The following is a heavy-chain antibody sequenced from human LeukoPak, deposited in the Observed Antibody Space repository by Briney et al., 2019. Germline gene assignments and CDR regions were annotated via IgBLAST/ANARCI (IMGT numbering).Heavy chain of an antibody. Sequence: GGSLRLSCAASGFTFSSYSMNWVRQAPGKGLEWVSSISSSSSYIYYADSVKGRFTISRDNAKNSLYLQMNSLRAEDTAVYYCARDVIVVGANGAFDIWGQGTMVTVSS. D-gene: IGHD1-26*01. V-gene: IGHV3-21*01. CDR1: GFTFSSYS. CDR2: ISSSSSYI. CDR3: ARDVIVVGANGAFDI. J-gene: IGHJ3*02.